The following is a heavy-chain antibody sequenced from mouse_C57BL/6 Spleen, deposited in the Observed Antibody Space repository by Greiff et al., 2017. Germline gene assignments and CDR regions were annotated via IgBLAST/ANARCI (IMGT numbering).Heavy chain of an antibody. CDR1: GYTFTSYW. CDR2: IYPGNSDT. Sequence: EVQLQQSGTVLARPGASVKMSCKTSGYTFTSYWMHWVKQRPGQGLEWIGAIYPGNSDTSYNQKFKGKAKLTAVTSASTAYMELSSLTNEDSAVYYCTLTAQATSAMDYWGQGTSVTVSS. D-gene: IGHD3-2*02. V-gene: IGHV1-5*01. J-gene: IGHJ4*01. CDR3: TLTAQATSAMDY.